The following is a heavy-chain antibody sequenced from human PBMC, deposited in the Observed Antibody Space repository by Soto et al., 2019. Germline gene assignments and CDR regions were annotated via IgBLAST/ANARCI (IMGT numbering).Heavy chain of an antibody. D-gene: IGHD3-9*01. Sequence: GTMGLACTVSGDTVSSSSYDWGWEHKRPGKGLEWIGSAYYSGSTYYNPSLESRVTISVDKSKNQFSLKLMSLSAADTAVYYCGRLEGLATISYYFDYWGQGALVTVSS. CDR1: GDTVSSSSYD. CDR3: GRLEGLATISYYFDY. J-gene: IGHJ4*02. CDR2: AYYSGST. V-gene: IGHV4-39*01.